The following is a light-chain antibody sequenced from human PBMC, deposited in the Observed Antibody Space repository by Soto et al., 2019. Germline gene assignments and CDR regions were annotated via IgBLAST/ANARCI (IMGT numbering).Light chain of an antibody. CDR3: QQYGNSPT. CDR2: RTS. Sequence: EIVLTQSPGTLSLSPGERATLSCRASLNINSNFLAWYQQKPGQAPRLLIYRTSNRATGVSDRFSGSGSGTDFTLTITRLEPEDFAVYSCQQYGNSPTFGQGTKREIK. V-gene: IGKV3-20*01. CDR1: LNINSNF. J-gene: IGKJ2*01.